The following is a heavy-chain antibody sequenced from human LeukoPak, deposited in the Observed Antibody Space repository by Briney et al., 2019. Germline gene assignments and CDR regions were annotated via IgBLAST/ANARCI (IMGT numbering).Heavy chain of an antibody. Sequence: ASGKVCCTAAGSNFTSYYMHGLRQAPGQGLGWMGIINPSGGSTGSAQEFQGRVTVTRDTSTSTVYMELSRLRSEDTAVYYCARDLVVVTGLRTRGSFDIWGQGTMVTVSS. CDR1: GSNFTSYY. D-gene: IGHD2-21*02. J-gene: IGHJ3*02. CDR2: INPSGGST. V-gene: IGHV1-46*01. CDR3: ARDLVVVTGLRTRGSFDI.